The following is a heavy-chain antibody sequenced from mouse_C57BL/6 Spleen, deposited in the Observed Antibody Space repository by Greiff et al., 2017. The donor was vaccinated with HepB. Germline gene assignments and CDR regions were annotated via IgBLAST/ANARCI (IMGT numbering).Heavy chain of an antibody. J-gene: IGHJ1*03. CDR1: GYTFTDYN. Sequence: EVKLMESGPELVKPGASVKIPCKASGYTFTDYNMDWVKQSHGKSLEWIGDINPNNGGTIYNQKFKGKATLTVDKSSSTAYMELRSLTSEDTAVYYCARPMVRGWYFDVWGTGTTVTVSS. D-gene: IGHD2-1*01. CDR3: ARPMVRGWYFDV. CDR2: INPNNGGT. V-gene: IGHV1-18*01.